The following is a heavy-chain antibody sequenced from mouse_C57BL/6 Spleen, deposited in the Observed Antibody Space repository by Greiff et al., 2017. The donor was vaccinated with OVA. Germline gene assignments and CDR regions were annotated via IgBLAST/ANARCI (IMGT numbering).Heavy chain of an antibody. CDR3: ARRTTVVATWYFDV. CDR2: ISSGSSTL. J-gene: IGHJ1*03. V-gene: IGHV5-17*01. Sequence: EVKLVESGGGLVKPGGSLKLSCAASGFTFSDYGMHWVRQAPEKGLEWVAYISSGSSTLYYADTVKGRFTISRDNAKNTLFLQMTSLRSEDTAMYYCARRTTVVATWYFDVWGTGTTVTVSS. CDR1: GFTFSDYG. D-gene: IGHD1-1*01.